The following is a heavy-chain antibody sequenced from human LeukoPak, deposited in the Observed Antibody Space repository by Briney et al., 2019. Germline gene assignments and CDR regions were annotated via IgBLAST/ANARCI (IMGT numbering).Heavy chain of an antibody. V-gene: IGHV3-7*01. CDR3: ASLDTATSHRGASY. CDR2: IKRVASAT. CDR1: ASIFRAGW. D-gene: IGHD5-18*01. J-gene: IGHJ4*02. Sequence: PGGSLRLSCIAPASIFRAGWMSGGRQAPGKGLGWGAMIKRVASATDYVDSVKGRFTISRDNAKNSLYPQMNSLRVEDTAAYYCASLDTATSHRGASYWGQGTLVSVSS.